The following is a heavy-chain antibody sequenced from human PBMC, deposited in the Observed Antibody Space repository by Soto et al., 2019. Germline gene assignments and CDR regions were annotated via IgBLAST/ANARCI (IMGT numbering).Heavy chain of an antibody. CDR3: ARVSGNRAVAGLGSQTDYYYYGMDV. CDR2: IYHSGST. D-gene: IGHD6-19*01. J-gene: IGHJ6*02. CDR1: GYSISSGYY. Sequence: PSETLSLTCAVSGYSISSGYYWGFIRQPPGKGLEWIGSIYHSGSTYYNPSLKSRVTISVDTSKNQFSLKLSSVTAADTAVYYCARVSGNRAVAGLGSQTDYYYYGMDVWGQGATVTVSS. V-gene: IGHV4-38-2*01.